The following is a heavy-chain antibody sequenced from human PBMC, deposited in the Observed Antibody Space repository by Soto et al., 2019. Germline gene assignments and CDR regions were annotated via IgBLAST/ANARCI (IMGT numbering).Heavy chain of an antibody. J-gene: IGHJ4*02. CDR3: AKDLSRPLGYGSSTRCPDPGQIDY. V-gene: IGHV3-23*01. CDR1: GFTFSSYA. D-gene: IGHD2-2*01. CDR2: ISGSGGST. Sequence: EVRLLESGGGLVQPGGSLRLSCAASGFTFSSYAMSWVRQARGRGLEWVSAISGSGGSTYCADSVKGRFTICRDNSKNTLYLQMNSLRAEDTAVYYWAKDLSRPLGYGSSTRCPDPGQIDYWGQGTQGTVSS.